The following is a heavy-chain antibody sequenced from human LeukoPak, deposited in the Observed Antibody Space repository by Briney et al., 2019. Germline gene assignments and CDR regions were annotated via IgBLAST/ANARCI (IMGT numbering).Heavy chain of an antibody. D-gene: IGHD3-3*01. CDR3: ARVGNYDFWSHQNYYYYMDV. CDR2: IYSGGST. J-gene: IGHJ6*03. V-gene: IGHV3-53*01. CDR1: GFTFSSCA. Sequence: GGSLRLSCAASGFTFSSCAMSWVRQAPGKGLEWVSVIYSGGSTYYADSVKGRFTISRDNSKNTLYLQMNSLRAEDTAVYYCARVGNYDFWSHQNYYYYMDVWGKGTTVTVSS.